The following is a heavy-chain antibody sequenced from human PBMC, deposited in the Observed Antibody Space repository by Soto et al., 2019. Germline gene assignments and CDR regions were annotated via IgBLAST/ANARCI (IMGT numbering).Heavy chain of an antibody. CDR3: ARDKITGLFDY. CDR1: GGSFSCYY. J-gene: IGHJ4*02. D-gene: IGHD2-8*02. Sequence: ASETLSLTCAVYGGSFSCYYWTWIRQPPGTGLEWIGEINHSGSTNYNPSLKSRVTISVDTSKNQFSLKLTSVTAADTAVYYCARDKITGLFDYWGQGTLVTSPQ. CDR2: INHSGST. V-gene: IGHV4-34*01.